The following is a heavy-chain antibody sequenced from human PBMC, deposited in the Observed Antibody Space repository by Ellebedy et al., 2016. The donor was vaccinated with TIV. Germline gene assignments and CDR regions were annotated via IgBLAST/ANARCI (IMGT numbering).Heavy chain of an antibody. CDR3: TTADHKVGAGRGY. D-gene: IGHD1-26*01. CDR2: IRGNSEGGTT. Sequence: PGGSLRLSCTTSGITFSNAWMSWVRQAPGKGLEWVGRIRGNSEGGTTEDAEPVKGRFIISRDDSKNTLYLQMNSLKSEDTAIYYCTTADHKVGAGRGYWGQGTLVTVSS. J-gene: IGHJ4*02. CDR1: GITFSNAW. V-gene: IGHV3-15*01.